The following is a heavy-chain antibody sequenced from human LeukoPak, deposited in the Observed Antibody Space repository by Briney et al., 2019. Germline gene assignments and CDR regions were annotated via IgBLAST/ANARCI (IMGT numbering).Heavy chain of an antibody. CDR1: GFTFSSYW. D-gene: IGHD3-10*01. CDR2: IKQDGSEK. J-gene: IGHJ4*02. Sequence: GGSLRLSCAASGFTFSSYWMSWVRQAPGKGLEWVANIKQDGSEKYYVDSVEGRFTISRDNAKNSLYLQMNSLRAEDTAVYYCARVLLWFGPYFDYWGQGTLVTVSS. CDR3: ARVLLWFGPYFDY. V-gene: IGHV3-7*03.